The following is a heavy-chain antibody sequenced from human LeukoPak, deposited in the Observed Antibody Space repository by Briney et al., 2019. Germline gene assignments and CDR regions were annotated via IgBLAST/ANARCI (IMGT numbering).Heavy chain of an antibody. CDR2: IKSKTDGGTT. Sequence: PGGSLRLSCAASGFTFSNAWMSWVRQAPGKGLERVGRIKSKTDGGTTDYAAPVKGRFTISRDDSKNTLYLQMNSLKTEDTAVYYCTTDPMIVVVITIDYWGQGTLVTVSS. CDR1: GFTFSNAW. CDR3: TTDPMIVVVITIDY. J-gene: IGHJ4*02. V-gene: IGHV3-15*01. D-gene: IGHD3-22*01.